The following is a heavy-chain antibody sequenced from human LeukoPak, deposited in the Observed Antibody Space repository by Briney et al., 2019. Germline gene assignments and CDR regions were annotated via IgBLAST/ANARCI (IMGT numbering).Heavy chain of an antibody. CDR3: ARDYTGGSSPYYYGMDV. Sequence: SVKVSCKASGGTFSSYAISWVRQAPGQGPEWMGRIIPILGIANYAQKFQGRVTITADKSTSTAYMELSSLRSEDTAVYYCARDYTGGSSPYYYGMDVWGQGTTVTVSS. CDR2: IIPILGIA. V-gene: IGHV1-69*04. D-gene: IGHD2-15*01. J-gene: IGHJ6*02. CDR1: GGTFSSYA.